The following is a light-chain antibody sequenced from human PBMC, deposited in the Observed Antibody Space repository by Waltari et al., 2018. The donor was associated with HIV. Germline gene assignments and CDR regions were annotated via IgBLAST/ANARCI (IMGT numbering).Light chain of an antibody. CDR1: QSVNSN. CDR3: QRYNNWPPAWT. V-gene: IGKV3-15*01. Sequence: EIVMTQSPATLSVSAGERVTLSCRASQSVNSNLAWYQQKPGQAPRLLIYGASTRAAGIPARFSGSGSGTEFTLTISSLQPEDFAVYYCQRYNNWPPAWTFGQGTKVEIK. CDR2: GAS. J-gene: IGKJ1*01.